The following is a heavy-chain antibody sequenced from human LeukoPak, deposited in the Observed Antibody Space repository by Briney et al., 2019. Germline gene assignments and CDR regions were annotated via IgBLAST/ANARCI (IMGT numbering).Heavy chain of an antibody. D-gene: IGHD1-1*01. Sequence: PGGSLRLSCAASGFTFSSYEMNWVRQAPGKGLEWVSYISSSGSNIYYADSVKGRFTISRDNAKHSLYLQMNSLRAEDTAVYYCASGYIFRGDDYWGQGTLVTVSS. CDR1: GFTFSSYE. V-gene: IGHV3-48*03. CDR3: ASGYIFRGDDY. CDR2: ISSSGSNI. J-gene: IGHJ4*02.